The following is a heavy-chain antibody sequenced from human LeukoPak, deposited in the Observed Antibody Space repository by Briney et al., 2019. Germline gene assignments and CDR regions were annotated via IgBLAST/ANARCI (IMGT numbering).Heavy chain of an antibody. J-gene: IGHJ4*02. CDR1: GFAFSNCA. CDR3: AKDQSYSKDY. D-gene: IGHD4-11*01. Sequence: PGGSLRLSCAASGFAFSNCAMHWVRQAPGKGLEWVAVISYDGSNKYYADSVKGRFTISRDNSKNTLYLQMNSLRAEDTAVYYCAKDQSYSKDYWGQGTLVTVSS. V-gene: IGHV3-30*18. CDR2: ISYDGSNK.